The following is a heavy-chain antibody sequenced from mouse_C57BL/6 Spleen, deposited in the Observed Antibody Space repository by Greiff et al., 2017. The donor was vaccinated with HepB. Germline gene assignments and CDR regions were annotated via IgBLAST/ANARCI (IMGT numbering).Heavy chain of an antibody. CDR2: IRSKSNNYAT. Sequence: EVQLQQSGGGLVQPKGSLKLSCAASGFSFNTYAMNWVRQAPGKGLEWVARIRSKSNNYATYYADSVKDRFTISRDDSESMLYLQMNNLKTEDTAMYYCVRHEGLLWYFDVWGTGTTVTVSS. CDR3: VRHEGLLWYFDV. J-gene: IGHJ1*03. V-gene: IGHV10-1*01. CDR1: GFSFNTYA. D-gene: IGHD1-1*01.